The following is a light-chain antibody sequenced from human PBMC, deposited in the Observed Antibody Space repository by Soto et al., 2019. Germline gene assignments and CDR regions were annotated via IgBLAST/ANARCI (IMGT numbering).Light chain of an antibody. CDR3: QQYNNVVLT. Sequence: DIQMTQSPSSLSASVGDRVTITCQASQDISNFLNWYQQIPGKAPKLLIYDASNLETGVPSRFSGGGSGTEFTLTISSLQPEDIATYFCQQYNNVVLTFGGGTKVEIK. CDR1: QDISNF. CDR2: DAS. J-gene: IGKJ4*01. V-gene: IGKV1-33*01.